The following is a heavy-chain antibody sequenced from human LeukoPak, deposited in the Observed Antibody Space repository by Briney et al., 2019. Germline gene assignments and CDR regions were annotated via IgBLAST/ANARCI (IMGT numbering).Heavy chain of an antibody. V-gene: IGHV4-34*01. D-gene: IGHD6-19*01. Sequence: SETLSLTCTVSGGSISNKYWSWIRQPPGKGLEWIGEINHSGSTNYNPSLKSRVTISVDTSKNQFSLKLSSVTAADTAVYYCARRSRVFLTVAGTPLFDYWGQGTLVTVSS. CDR1: GGSISNKY. CDR3: ARRSRVFLTVAGTPLFDY. J-gene: IGHJ4*02. CDR2: INHSGST.